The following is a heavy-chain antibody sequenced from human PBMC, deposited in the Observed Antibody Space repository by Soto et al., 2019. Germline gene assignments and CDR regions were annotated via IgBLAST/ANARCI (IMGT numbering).Heavy chain of an antibody. CDR3: ASGGYCSSTSCYLGKYYYYYYYMDV. CDR1: GGAYGSCS. CDR2: IIPILGIA. D-gene: IGHD2-2*01. V-gene: IGHV1-69*02. J-gene: IGHJ6*03. Sequence: ASFKIYCETSGGAYGSCSISWVRHDPGQGLEWMGRIIPILGIANYAQKFQGRVTITADKSTSTAYMELSSLRSEDTAVYYCASGGYCSSTSCYLGKYYYYYYYMDVWGKGTTVTVSS.